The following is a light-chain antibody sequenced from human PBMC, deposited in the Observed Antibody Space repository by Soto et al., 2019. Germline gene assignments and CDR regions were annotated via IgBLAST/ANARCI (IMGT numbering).Light chain of an antibody. J-gene: IGLJ2*01. Sequence: QSALTQPASVSGSPGQSITISCTGTSSDVGTYNLVSWYQQHPGKAPKLMIYEGSKRPSGVSNRFSGSKSGNTASLTIFGLQAEDEADYYCCSYAGSSTLVFGGGTQVTVL. V-gene: IGLV2-23*01. CDR3: CSYAGSSTLV. CDR1: SSDVGTYNL. CDR2: EGS.